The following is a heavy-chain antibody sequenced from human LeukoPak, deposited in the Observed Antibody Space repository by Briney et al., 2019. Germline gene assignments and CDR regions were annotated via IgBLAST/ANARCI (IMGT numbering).Heavy chain of an antibody. V-gene: IGHV3-30-3*01. CDR3: VYMVRGGTDAFDI. CDR2: ISYDGSNK. D-gene: IGHD3-10*01. J-gene: IGHJ3*02. Sequence: PGGSLRLSCVASGFTFSSYAMHWVRQAPGKGLEWVAVISYDGSNKYYPDSVKGRFTISRDNSKNTLYLQMNSLRAEDTAVYYCVYMVRGGTDAFDIWGQGTMVTVSS. CDR1: GFTFSSYA.